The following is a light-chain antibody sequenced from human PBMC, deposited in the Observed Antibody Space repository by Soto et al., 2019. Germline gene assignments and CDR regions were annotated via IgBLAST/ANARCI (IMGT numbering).Light chain of an antibody. CDR3: SSYTTSSTLL. CDR1: SSDVGNYNY. Sequence: QSALTQPASVSGSPGQSITISCAGTSSDVGNYNYASWFQQHPGKAPQLIIFEVSYRPSGISNRFSGSKSGNTASLTISGLQGEDEAIYYCSSYTTSSTLLFGPGTKVTVL. J-gene: IGLJ1*01. CDR2: EVS. V-gene: IGLV2-14*01.